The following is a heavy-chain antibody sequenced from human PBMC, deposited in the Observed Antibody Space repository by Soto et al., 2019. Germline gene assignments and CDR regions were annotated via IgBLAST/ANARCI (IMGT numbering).Heavy chain of an antibody. CDR2: ISARGGTT. D-gene: IGHD3-10*01. Sequence: EVQLLESGGDLVQPGGSLRLSCEASGFTFSNYAMSWVRQAPGKGLEWVTGISARGGTTYYVDSVEGRFTISRDNSKNTPYLQMNALRAEDRAVYYCAKDRGFGAGHGMDVWGQGTTVTVSS. J-gene: IGHJ6*02. CDR3: AKDRGFGAGHGMDV. V-gene: IGHV3-23*01. CDR1: GFTFSNYA.